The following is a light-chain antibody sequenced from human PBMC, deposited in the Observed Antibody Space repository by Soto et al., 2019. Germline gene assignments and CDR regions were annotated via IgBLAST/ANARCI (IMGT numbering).Light chain of an antibody. CDR3: QQYHNWPPYT. CDR2: GAS. J-gene: IGKJ2*01. V-gene: IGKV3-15*01. Sequence: EIVLTQSPGTLSLSPGERATLSCRTSQSVSSSYLAWYQQKPGQAPRLLMYGASTRATGIPARFSGSGSGTEFTLTISSLQSEDFAVYYCQQYHNWPPYTFGQGTKLEIK. CDR1: QSVSSSY.